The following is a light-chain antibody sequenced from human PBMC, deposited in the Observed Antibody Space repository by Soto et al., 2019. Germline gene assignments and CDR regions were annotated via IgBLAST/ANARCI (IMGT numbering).Light chain of an antibody. Sequence: DIQMTQSPSPLSASVGDRVTITCRASQSISSWLAWYQQRPGKAPKLLIYKASSLESGAPSRFTGSVTGTEFTLTISSLQPDDFANYYCQQYNSSSRRFGQGTKVEIK. CDR2: KAS. CDR3: QQYNSSSRR. V-gene: IGKV1-5*03. J-gene: IGKJ1*01. CDR1: QSISSW.